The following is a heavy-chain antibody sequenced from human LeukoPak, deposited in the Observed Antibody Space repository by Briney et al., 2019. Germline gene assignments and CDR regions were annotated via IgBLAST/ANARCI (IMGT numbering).Heavy chain of an antibody. CDR3: AKEQGIAVAGTWGVFDY. J-gene: IGHJ4*02. V-gene: IGHV3-23*01. D-gene: IGHD6-19*01. CDR2: ISGSDGST. CDR1: GFTFSSYA. Sequence: GPLRLSCAASGFTFSSYAMNWVRPAPGKGLEWVSAISGSDGSTYYADSVKGRFTISRDNSKNTLYLLMDSLRAEDTAVYYCAKEQGIAVAGTWGVFDYWGQGTLVTVSS.